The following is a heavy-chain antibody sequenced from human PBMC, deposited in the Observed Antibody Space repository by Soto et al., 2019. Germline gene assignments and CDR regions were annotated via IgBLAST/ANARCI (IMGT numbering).Heavy chain of an antibody. CDR1: GFTFSNAW. D-gene: IGHD5-18*01. V-gene: IGHV3-15*07. CDR2: IKSKTDGGTT. Sequence: PGGSLRLSCAASGFTFSNAWMNWVRQASGKGLEWVGRIKSKTDGGTTDYAAPVKGRFTISRDDSKNTLYLQMNSLKTEDTAVYYCTTAADTAMVPAWQQSPPWSYYFDYWGQGTLVTVSS. CDR3: TTAADTAMVPAWQQSPPWSYYFDY. J-gene: IGHJ4*02.